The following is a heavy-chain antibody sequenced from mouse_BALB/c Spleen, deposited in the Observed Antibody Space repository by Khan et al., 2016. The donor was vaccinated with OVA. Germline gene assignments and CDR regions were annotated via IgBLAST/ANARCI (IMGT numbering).Heavy chain of an antibody. J-gene: IGHJ4*01. V-gene: IGHV2-6-1*01. CDR1: GFSLTNYG. CDR3: ARQHYCHYNLMDY. D-gene: IGHD1-1*01. Sequence: QVQLKQSGPGLVAPSQSLSITCTISGFSLTNYGVHWVRQPPGKGLEWLVVIWSDGSTTYNSALKSRLTISKDNSKSQVFLKMNSLQSEDTAVYFCARQHYCHYNLMDYWGQGTSVTVSS. CDR2: IWSDGST.